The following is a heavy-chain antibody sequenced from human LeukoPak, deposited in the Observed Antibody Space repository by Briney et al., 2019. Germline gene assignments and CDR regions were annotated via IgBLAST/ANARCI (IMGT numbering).Heavy chain of an antibody. CDR2: IYYSGST. J-gene: IGHJ5*02. CDR1: GGSISSYY. V-gene: IGHV4-59*01. D-gene: IGHD3-22*01. Sequence: SETLSLTCTVSGGSISSYYWSWIRQPPGKGLEWIGYIYYSGSTNYNPSLKSRVTISVDTSKNQFSLKLSSVTAADTAVYYCARGGSRGYYFGSPGLDPWGQGTLVTVSS. CDR3: ARGGSRGYYFGSPGLDP.